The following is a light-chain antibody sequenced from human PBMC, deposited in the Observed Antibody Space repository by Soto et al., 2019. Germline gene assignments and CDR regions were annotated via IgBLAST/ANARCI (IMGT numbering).Light chain of an antibody. CDR2: DTS. Sequence: EIVLTQSPATLSLSPGERATLSCRASQSISGYLAWYQQKPGQAPRLLIYDTSNRATGIPARFSGSGSETDFTLTISSLEPEDFAVYYCQHYGSSPPFTFGQGTKLEIK. J-gene: IGKJ2*01. CDR3: QHYGSSPPFT. V-gene: IGKV3-11*01. CDR1: QSISGY.